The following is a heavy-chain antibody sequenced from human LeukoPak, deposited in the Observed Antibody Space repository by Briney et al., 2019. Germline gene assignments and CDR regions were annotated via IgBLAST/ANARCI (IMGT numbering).Heavy chain of an antibody. D-gene: IGHD2-2*01. J-gene: IGHJ4*02. CDR3: AKDWSKYQLLSSYYFDY. CDR2: IRYDGSNK. CDR1: GFTFSSYA. Sequence: GGSLRLSCAASGFTFSSYAMHWVRQAPGKGLEWVAFIRYDGSNKYYADSVKGRFTISRDNSKNTLYLQMNSLRAEDTAVYYCAKDWSKYQLLSSYYFDYWGQGTLVTVSS. V-gene: IGHV3-30*02.